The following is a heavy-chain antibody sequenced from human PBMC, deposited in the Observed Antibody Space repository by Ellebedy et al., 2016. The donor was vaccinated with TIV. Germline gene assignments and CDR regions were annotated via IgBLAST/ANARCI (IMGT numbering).Heavy chain of an antibody. CDR2: INHSGST. V-gene: IGHV4-34*01. CDR1: GGSFSGYY. J-gene: IGHJ4*02. D-gene: IGHD3-22*01. CDR3: ARGRQHSDTTGYYADY. Sequence: SETLSLXXAVYGGSFSGYYWSWIRQPPGKGLEWIGEINHSGSTNYNPSLKSRVTILVDTSKSQFSLKVNSVTAADTAVYYCARGRQHSDTTGYYADYWGQGPLVTVSS.